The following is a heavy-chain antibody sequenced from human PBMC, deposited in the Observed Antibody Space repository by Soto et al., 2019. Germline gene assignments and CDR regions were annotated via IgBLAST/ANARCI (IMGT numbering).Heavy chain of an antibody. V-gene: IGHV4-31*03. D-gene: IGHD3-10*01. CDR1: GAPISSGGFY. Sequence: QVRLQESGPGLVRPSQTLSLTCNVSGAPISSGGFYWSWIRQHPGKGPEWIGYIYNSGTTFYNPSLGSRVTMSLDAATNHFSLDLRSVTVADTAVYYCAREPISTPRVVTQVDPWGQGTQVTVSS. CDR2: IYNSGTT. CDR3: AREPISTPRVVTQVDP. J-gene: IGHJ5*02.